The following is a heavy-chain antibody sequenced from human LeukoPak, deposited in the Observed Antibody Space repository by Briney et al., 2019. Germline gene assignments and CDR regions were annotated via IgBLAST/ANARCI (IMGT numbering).Heavy chain of an antibody. J-gene: IGHJ4*02. V-gene: IGHV3-23*01. CDR3: ERDPSEYEYNRGWYRDF. CDR1: GFTFSNYG. Sequence: PGGSLRLSCAASGFTFSNYGMAWFRQAPGKGLEWVSTINIRADETHYADSVKGRFTISRDNSKSTLDLQMTSLRVDDTAVYYCERDPSEYEYNRGWYRDFWGQGSRVILSS. D-gene: IGHD6-19*01. CDR2: INIRADET.